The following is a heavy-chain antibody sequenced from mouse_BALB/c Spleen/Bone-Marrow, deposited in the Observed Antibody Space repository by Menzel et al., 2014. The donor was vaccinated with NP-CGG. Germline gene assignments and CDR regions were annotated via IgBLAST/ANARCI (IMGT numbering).Heavy chain of an antibody. D-gene: IGHD2-1*01. CDR1: GYTFTSYW. Sequence: LKQSGSELVRPGASVKLSCKASGYTFTSYWMHWVKQRHGQGLEWIGNVYPGSDNSNYDEKFKSKGTLTVDTSSSTAYMHLSSLTSEDSAVYYCTRSGGNYNFAYWGQGTLVTVSA. CDR2: VYPGSDNS. V-gene: IGHV1S22*01. CDR3: TRSGGNYNFAY. J-gene: IGHJ3*01.